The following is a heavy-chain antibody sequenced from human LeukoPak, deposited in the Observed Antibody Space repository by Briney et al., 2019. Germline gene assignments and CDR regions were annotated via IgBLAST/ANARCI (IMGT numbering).Heavy chain of an antibody. CDR1: GGSISSYY. CDR3: ARHLPYYDSSGYYLDAFDI. Sequence: SETLSLTCTVSGGSISSYYWSWIRQPPGKGLEWIGYIYYSGSTNYNPSLKSRVTISVVTSKNQFSLKLSSVTAADTAVYYCARHLPYYDSSGYYLDAFDIWGQGTMVTVSS. CDR2: IYYSGST. V-gene: IGHV4-59*08. J-gene: IGHJ3*02. D-gene: IGHD3-22*01.